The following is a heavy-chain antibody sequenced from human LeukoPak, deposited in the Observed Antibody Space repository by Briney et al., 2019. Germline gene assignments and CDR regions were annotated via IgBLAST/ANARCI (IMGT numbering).Heavy chain of an antibody. Sequence: ASVKVSGKASGYTFTGYYMHWVRQAPGQGLEWMGWINPNSGGTKYAQKFQGRVTMTRDTSISTAYMELSRLRSDDTAVYYCARTGILWLEFDPWGQGTLVTVSS. CDR2: INPNSGGT. CDR1: GYTFTGYY. CDR3: ARTGILWLEFDP. J-gene: IGHJ5*02. D-gene: IGHD3-10*01. V-gene: IGHV1-2*02.